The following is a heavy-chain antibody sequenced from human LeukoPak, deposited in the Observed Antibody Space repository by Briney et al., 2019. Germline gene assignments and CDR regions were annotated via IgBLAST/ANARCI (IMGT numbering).Heavy chain of an antibody. Sequence: ASVKVSCKASGYTFTGYYMHWVRQAPGQGLEWMGWINPNSGGTNYAQKFQGRVTMTRDTSISTAYMELSRLRSDDTAVYYCAKDSSGYYFKSSWYFDLWGRGTLVTVSS. CDR3: AKDSSGYYFKSSWYFDL. CDR1: GYTFTGYY. J-gene: IGHJ2*01. CDR2: INPNSGGT. D-gene: IGHD3-22*01. V-gene: IGHV1-2*02.